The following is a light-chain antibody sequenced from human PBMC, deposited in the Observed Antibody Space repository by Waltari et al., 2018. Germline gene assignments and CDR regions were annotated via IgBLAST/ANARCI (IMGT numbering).Light chain of an antibody. CDR1: QSVSRA. Sequence: EIVLTQSPGTLSLSPGERATLSCRASQSVSRALAWYQRKPGQAPRLLIYGASTRATGVPDRFSGSGSGTDFSLTISSLDPEDFAVYYCQHYGKLPVTYGQGTKVEI. J-gene: IGKJ1*01. V-gene: IGKV3-20*01. CDR2: GAS. CDR3: QHYGKLPVT.